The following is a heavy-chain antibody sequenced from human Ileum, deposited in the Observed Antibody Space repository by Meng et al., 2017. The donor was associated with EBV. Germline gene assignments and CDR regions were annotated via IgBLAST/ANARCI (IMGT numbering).Heavy chain of an antibody. Sequence: QLQRQESGSGLVKPQETLSLPCAVSGGSISSGGYSWHWIRQPPGKGLQWIGYIYYSGSAYYNPSLKSRVTLSVDRSTNQFSLNLSSVTAADTAVYYCARGAYFDYWGQGTLVTVSS. J-gene: IGHJ4*02. V-gene: IGHV4-30-2*01. CDR1: GGSISSGGYS. CDR2: IYYSGSA. CDR3: ARGAYFDY.